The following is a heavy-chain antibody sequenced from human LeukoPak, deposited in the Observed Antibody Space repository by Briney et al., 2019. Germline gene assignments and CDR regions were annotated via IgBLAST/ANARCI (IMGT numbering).Heavy chain of an antibody. CDR3: ARDLETIWAFDI. V-gene: IGHV4-39*02. CDR2: IYYSGST. CDR1: GGSISSSSYY. D-gene: IGHD3-3*01. J-gene: IGHJ3*02. Sequence: PSETLSLTCTVSGGSISSSSYYWGWIRQPPGKGLEWIGSIYYSGSTYYNPSLKSRVTISVDTSKNQFSLKLSSVTAADTAVYYCARDLETIWAFDIWGQGTMVTVSS.